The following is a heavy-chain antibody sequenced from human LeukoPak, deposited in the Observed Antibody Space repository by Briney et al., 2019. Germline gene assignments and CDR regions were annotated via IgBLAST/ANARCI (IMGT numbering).Heavy chain of an antibody. CDR2: IYYTGST. CDR1: GGSISNYY. CDR3: ARDLVSSNSSGLGT. J-gene: IGHJ5*02. D-gene: IGHD6-6*01. V-gene: IGHV4-59*01. Sequence: SETLSLTCTVSGGSISNYYWSWIRQPPGKGLEWIGYIYYTGSTNYNPSLKSRVTISVDTSKNQFSLKLSSVTAADTAVYYCARDLVSSNSSGLGTWGQGTLVTVSS.